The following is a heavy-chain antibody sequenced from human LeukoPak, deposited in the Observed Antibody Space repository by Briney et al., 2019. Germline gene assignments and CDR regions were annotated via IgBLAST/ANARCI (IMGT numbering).Heavy chain of an antibody. CDR3: VKDLSGTYSFDF. J-gene: IGHJ4*02. D-gene: IGHD3-10*01. Sequence: GGSLRLSCSASGFIFRTSTMHWVRQAPGKGLEYVSSIGGSGATTDYADSVKGRFFISRDNSKNTLYLQMSSLRLEDTAVYSCVKDLSGTYSFDFWGQGNLVTVSS. CDR1: GFIFRTST. CDR2: IGGSGATT. V-gene: IGHV3-64D*06.